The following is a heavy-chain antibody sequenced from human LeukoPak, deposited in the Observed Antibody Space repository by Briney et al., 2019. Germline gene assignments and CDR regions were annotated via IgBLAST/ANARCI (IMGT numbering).Heavy chain of an antibody. V-gene: IGHV4-38-2*02. CDR3: ARENFWSGYEWDH. CDR1: GYSISNGYY. J-gene: IGHJ4*02. D-gene: IGHD3-3*01. CDR2: LYHSGNT. Sequence: SETLSLTCAVSGYSISNGYYWGWIRQPPGKGLEWIGSLYHSGNTYYNPSLKSRVTISVDTSKNQFSLKVTSVTPADTAVYYCARENFWSGYEWDHWGQGTLVTVSS.